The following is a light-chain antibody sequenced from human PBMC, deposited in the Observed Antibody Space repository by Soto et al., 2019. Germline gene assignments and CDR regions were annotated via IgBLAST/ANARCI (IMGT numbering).Light chain of an antibody. CDR2: AAS. CDR1: QSISSY. Sequence: DIQMTQSPSSLSASVGDRVTITCRASQSISSYLNWYQQKPGKAPKLLIYAASSLQSGVPSRFSGSGSGTDFTLTISSLQPEYFATYYCQQSYSTPPYTLGQGTKVDIK. V-gene: IGKV1-39*01. J-gene: IGKJ2*01. CDR3: QQSYSTPPYT.